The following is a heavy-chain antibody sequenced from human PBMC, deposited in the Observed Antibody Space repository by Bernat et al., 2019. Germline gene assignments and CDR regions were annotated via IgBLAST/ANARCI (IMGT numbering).Heavy chain of an antibody. J-gene: IGHJ6*02. D-gene: IGHD3-10*01. V-gene: IGHV4-30-4*01. CDR3: ARHPITMVRGVLLPYGMDV. CDR2: IYYSGST. Sequence: QVQLQESGPGLVKPSQTLSLTCTVSGGSISSGDYYWSWIRQPPGKGLEWIGYIYYSGSTYYNPSLKSRVTISVDTSKNQFSLKLRSVTAADTAVYYCARHPITMVRGVLLPYGMDVWGQGTTVTVSS. CDR1: GGSISSGDYY.